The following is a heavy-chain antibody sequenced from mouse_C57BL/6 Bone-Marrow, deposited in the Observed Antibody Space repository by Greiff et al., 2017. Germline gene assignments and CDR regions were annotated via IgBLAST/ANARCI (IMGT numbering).Heavy chain of an antibody. CDR1: GYTFTSYW. Sequence: SGAELAQPGASVKLSCKASGYTFTSYWMHWVKQRPGQGLEWIGYINPSSGYTKYNQKFKDKATLTADTSSSTAYMQLSSLTYEDSAFYYCARGYYGNYAYWYFDVWGRGTTVTVSS. D-gene: IGHD2-1*01. CDR2: INPSSGYT. CDR3: ARGYYGNYAYWYFDV. J-gene: IGHJ1*03. V-gene: IGHV1-7*01.